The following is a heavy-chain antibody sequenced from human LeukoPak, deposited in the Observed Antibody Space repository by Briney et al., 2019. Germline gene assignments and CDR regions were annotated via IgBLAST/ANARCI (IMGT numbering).Heavy chain of an antibody. D-gene: IGHD3-3*01. V-gene: IGHV3-7*01. CDR3: ARDGDFWSAQGAFDI. CDR1: GFTFSRYW. CDR2: INQDGSEK. Sequence: GGSLRLTCAASGFTFSRYWMSWVRLAPGKGLEWVANINQDGSEKFYVESVKGRFTISRDNAKNSLYLQMNSLRAEDTAVYYCARDGDFWSAQGAFDIWGQGTMVTVSS. J-gene: IGHJ3*02.